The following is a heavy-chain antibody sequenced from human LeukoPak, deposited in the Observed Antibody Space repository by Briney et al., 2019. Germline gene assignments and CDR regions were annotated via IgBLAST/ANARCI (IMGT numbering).Heavy chain of an antibody. Sequence: APVKVSCKASGYTFTSYDINWVRQATGQGLEWMGWMNPNSGNTGYAQKFQGRVTMTRNTSISTAYMELSSPRSEDTAVYYCARDLRDYDFWSGYYSPSLDYWGQGTLVTVSS. D-gene: IGHD3-3*01. CDR1: GYTFTSYD. CDR2: MNPNSGNT. J-gene: IGHJ4*02. CDR3: ARDLRDYDFWSGYYSPSLDY. V-gene: IGHV1-8*01.